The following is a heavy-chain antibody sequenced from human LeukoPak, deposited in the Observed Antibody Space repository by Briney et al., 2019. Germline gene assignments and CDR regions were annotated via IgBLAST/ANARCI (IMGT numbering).Heavy chain of an antibody. Sequence: GGSLRLSCAASGFTFGDYYMSWIRQVPGKGLEWLAYISDSGDTRKYADSVTGRFTISRDNAKNSVFLQMNSLRADDSGVYYCARDVRGRTPLKLEMKWFDPWGQGTRVTVSS. D-gene: IGHD1-1*01. V-gene: IGHV3-11*01. CDR2: ISDSGDTR. CDR1: GFTFGDYY. CDR3: ARDVRGRTPLKLEMKWFDP. J-gene: IGHJ5*02.